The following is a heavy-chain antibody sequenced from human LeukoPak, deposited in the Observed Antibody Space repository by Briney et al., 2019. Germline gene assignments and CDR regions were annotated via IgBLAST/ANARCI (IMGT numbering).Heavy chain of an antibody. J-gene: IGHJ4*02. V-gene: IGHV3-21*01. Sequence: PGGSLRLSCAASGFTFRNFWMNWARQAPGKGLEWVSSISSSSSYIYYADSVKGRFTISRDNAKNSLYLQMNSLRAEDTAVYYCARGSSYYDSSGYYSWGQGTLVTVSS. CDR3: ARGSSYYDSSGYYS. CDR2: ISSSSSYI. D-gene: IGHD3-22*01. CDR1: GFTFRNFW.